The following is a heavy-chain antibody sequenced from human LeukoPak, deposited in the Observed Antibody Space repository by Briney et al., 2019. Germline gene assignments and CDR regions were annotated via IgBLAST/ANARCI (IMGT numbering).Heavy chain of an antibody. Sequence: SETLSLTCTVSGGSISSSSYYWGWIRQPPGKGLEWIGSIYYSGSTYYNPSLKSRVTISVDTFKNQFSLKLSSVTAADTAVYYCARDDLDYYDSSGYRAYYFDYWGQGTLVTVSS. CDR3: ARDDLDYYDSSGYRAYYFDY. D-gene: IGHD3-22*01. CDR2: IYYSGST. CDR1: GGSISSSSYY. J-gene: IGHJ4*02. V-gene: IGHV4-39*07.